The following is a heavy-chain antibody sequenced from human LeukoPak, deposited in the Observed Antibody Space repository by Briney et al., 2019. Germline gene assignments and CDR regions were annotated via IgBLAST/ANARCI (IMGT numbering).Heavy chain of an antibody. J-gene: IGHJ3*02. CDR2: ISYNGSNK. Sequence: GGSLRLSCAASGFTFSSYAMHWVRQAPGKGLEWVAVISYNGSNKYYADSVKGRFTISRDNSKNTLYLQMNSLRAEDTAVYYCARDPYCSGGSCQYGDAFDIWGQGTMVTVSS. CDR1: GFTFSSYA. CDR3: ARDPYCSGGSCQYGDAFDI. D-gene: IGHD2-15*01. V-gene: IGHV3-30-3*01.